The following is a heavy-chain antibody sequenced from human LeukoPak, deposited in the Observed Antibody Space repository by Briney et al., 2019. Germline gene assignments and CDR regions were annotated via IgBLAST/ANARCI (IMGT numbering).Heavy chain of an antibody. CDR3: ARDPGSYYFDY. V-gene: IGHV3-30-3*01. CDR2: ISYDGSNK. Sequence: PGGSLRLSCAASGFTFSSYAMHWVRQAPGKGLEWVAVISYDGSNKYYADSVKGRFTISRDNSKNTLYLQMNSLRAEDTAVYYRARDPGSYYFDYWGQGTLVTVSS. D-gene: IGHD1-1*01. J-gene: IGHJ4*02. CDR1: GFTFSSYA.